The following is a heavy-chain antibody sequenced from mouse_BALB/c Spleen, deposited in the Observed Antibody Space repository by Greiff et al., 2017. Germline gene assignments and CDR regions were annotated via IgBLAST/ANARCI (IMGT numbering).Heavy chain of an antibody. V-gene: IGHV1-5*01. CDR1: GYTFTSYW. CDR3: TRSDDGYYWFAY. CDR2: IYPGNSDT. Sequence: EVQLQQSGTVLARPGASVKMSCKASGYTFTSYWMHWVKQRPGQGLEWIGAIYPGNSDTSYNQKFKGKAKLTAVTSTSTAYMELSSLTNEDSAVYYCTRSDDGYYWFAYWGQGTLVTVSA. D-gene: IGHD2-3*01. J-gene: IGHJ3*01.